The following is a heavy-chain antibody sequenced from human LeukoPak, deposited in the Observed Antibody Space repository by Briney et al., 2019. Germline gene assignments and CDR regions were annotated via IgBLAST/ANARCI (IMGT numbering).Heavy chain of an antibody. J-gene: IGHJ4*02. V-gene: IGHV1-46*01. CDR3: ATSHINDYGCVKTPFDY. CDR1: GYTFTSYY. D-gene: IGHD4/OR15-4a*01. Sequence: ASVKVSCKASGYTFTSYYMHWVRQAPGQGLEWMGIINPSGGSTSYAQKFQGRVTMTRDTSTSTVYMELSSLRSEDTAVYYCATSHINDYGCVKTPFDYWGQGTLVTVSS. CDR2: INPSGGST.